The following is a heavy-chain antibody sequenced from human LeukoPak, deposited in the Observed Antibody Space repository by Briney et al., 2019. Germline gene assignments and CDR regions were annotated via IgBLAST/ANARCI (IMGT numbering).Heavy chain of an antibody. CDR3: AKDRSGYYKFDY. Sequence: GGSLRLACAASGFTFSSYAMSWVRQAPGKGLEWLSASSGSGGSTYYADSVKGRFTISRDNSKNTLYLQMNSLRAEDTAVYYCAKDRSGYYKFDYWGQGTLVTVSS. CDR1: GFTFSSYA. CDR2: SSGSGGST. D-gene: IGHD3-22*01. V-gene: IGHV3-23*01. J-gene: IGHJ4*02.